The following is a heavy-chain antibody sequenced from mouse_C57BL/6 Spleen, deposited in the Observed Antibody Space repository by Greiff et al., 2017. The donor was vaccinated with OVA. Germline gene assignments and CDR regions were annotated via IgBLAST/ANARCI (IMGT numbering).Heavy chain of an antibody. J-gene: IGHJ2*01. CDR1: GYTFTSYW. V-gene: IGHV1-50*01. Sequence: QVHVKQPGAELVKPGASVKLSCKASGYTFTSYWMQWVKQRPGQGLEWIGEIDPSDSYTNYNQKFKGKATLTVDTSSSTAYMQLSSLTSEDSAVYYCARHYSNYEGYWGQGTTLTVSS. CDR2: IDPSDSYT. D-gene: IGHD2-5*01. CDR3: ARHYSNYEGY.